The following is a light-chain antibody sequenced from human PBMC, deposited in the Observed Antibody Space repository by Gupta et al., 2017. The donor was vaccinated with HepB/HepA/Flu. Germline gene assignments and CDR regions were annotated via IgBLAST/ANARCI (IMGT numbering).Light chain of an antibody. V-gene: IGLV2-11*01. CDR1: SSYVATYNF. Sequence: ISCTTTSSYVATYNFVSWYQQHPGKVPKLMIYDVTKRPSGVPDRFSGSKSGNTASLTISGLQAEDEAEYYCCSYAADNTWVFGGGTKVTVL. J-gene: IGLJ3*02. CDR2: DVT. CDR3: CSYAADNTWV.